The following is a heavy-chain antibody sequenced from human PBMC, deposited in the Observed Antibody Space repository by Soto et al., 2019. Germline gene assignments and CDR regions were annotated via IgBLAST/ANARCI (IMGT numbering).Heavy chain of an antibody. CDR1: GFTFSSYA. CDR2: ISGSGGST. J-gene: IGHJ4*02. V-gene: IGHV3-23*01. D-gene: IGHD6-19*01. Sequence: GGSLRLSCAASGFTFSSYAMSWVRQAPGKGLEWVSAISGSGGSTYYADSVKGRFTITRDNSKNTLYLQMNSLRAEDTAVYYCAKDTGYSSGWYYFDYWGQGTLVTVSS. CDR3: AKDTGYSSGWYYFDY.